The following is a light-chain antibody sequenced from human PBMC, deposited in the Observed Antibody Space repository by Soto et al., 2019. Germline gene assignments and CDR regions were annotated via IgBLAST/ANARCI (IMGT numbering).Light chain of an antibody. J-gene: IGLJ2*01. V-gene: IGLV2-14*01. Sequence: QSALTQPASVSGSPGQSITISCTGTSSDIGNYNYVSWYQLHPGKVPKVMIYEVTNRPSGVSNRFSGSKSGNTASLAVTGLQAEDEADYYCQSYDSGLSAVLFGGGTQLTVL. CDR2: EVT. CDR3: QSYDSGLSAVL. CDR1: SSDIGNYNY.